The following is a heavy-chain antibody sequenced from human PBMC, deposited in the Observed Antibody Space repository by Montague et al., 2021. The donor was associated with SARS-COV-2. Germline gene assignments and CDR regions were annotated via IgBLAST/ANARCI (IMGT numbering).Heavy chain of an antibody. CDR2: IYYSGST. CDR3: ARLEAGDCSGGSCYSSWFDP. D-gene: IGHD2-15*01. CDR1: GGSISSYY. Sequence: SETLSLTCTVSGGSISSYYWSWIRQPPGKGLEWIGYIYYSGSTNYNPSLKSRVTISVDTSKNQFSLKLSSVTAADTAVYYCARLEAGDCSGGSCYSSWFDPGGQGTLATVPP. V-gene: IGHV4-59*08. J-gene: IGHJ5*02.